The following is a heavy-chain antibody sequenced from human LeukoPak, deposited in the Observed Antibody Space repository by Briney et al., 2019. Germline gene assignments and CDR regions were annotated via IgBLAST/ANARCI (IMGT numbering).Heavy chain of an antibody. Sequence: GGSLRLSCAASGFTFSASAMHWVRQASGKGLEWVGRIRSKANNYATAYAASVTGRLTISRDDSKNTAYLQVSSLKTEDTAVYYCARLVDIAMDYWGQGTLVTVSS. CDR1: GFTFSASA. D-gene: IGHD5-18*01. V-gene: IGHV3-73*01. J-gene: IGHJ4*02. CDR2: IRSKANNYAT. CDR3: ARLVDIAMDY.